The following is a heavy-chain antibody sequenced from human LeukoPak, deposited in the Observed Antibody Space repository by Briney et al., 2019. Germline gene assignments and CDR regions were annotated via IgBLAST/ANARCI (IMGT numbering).Heavy chain of an antibody. CDR2: INCNSGAT. J-gene: IGHJ4*02. D-gene: IGHD3-3*01. Sequence: ASVKVSCKTSGYTFTGYFMHWVRQAPGQGLEWMGWINCNSGATGSAQKFQGRVTMTRDTSVSTAYMELSSLRSDDTAVYYCASEPTRLFDHYWGQGTLVTVSS. V-gene: IGHV1-2*02. CDR3: ASEPTRLFDHY. CDR1: GYTFTGYF.